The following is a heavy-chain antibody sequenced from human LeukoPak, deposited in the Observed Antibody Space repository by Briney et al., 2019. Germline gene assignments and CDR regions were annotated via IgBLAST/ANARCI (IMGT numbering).Heavy chain of an antibody. J-gene: IGHJ4*02. V-gene: IGHV3-23*01. CDR1: GFTFSSYA. Sequence: GGSLRLSCAASGFTFSSYAMSWVRQAPGKGLEWVSAISGSGGSTYYADSVKGRFTISRDNSKNTLYLQMNSLRAEDTAVYYCAKDVLLWFGELFIPFDYWGQGTLVTVSS. D-gene: IGHD3-10*01. CDR3: AKDVLLWFGELFIPFDY. CDR2: ISGSGGST.